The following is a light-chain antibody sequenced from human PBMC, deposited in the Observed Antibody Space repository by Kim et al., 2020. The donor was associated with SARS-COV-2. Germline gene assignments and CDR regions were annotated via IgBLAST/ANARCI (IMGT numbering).Light chain of an antibody. CDR2: DVS. CDR1: SSDIGGYNY. CDR3: SSYTSGSTLV. J-gene: IGLJ3*02. Sequence: QSALTQPASVSGSPGQSITITCTGTSSDIGGYNYVSWYQQHPGEAPKLIIYDVSARPSGVSNRFSGSKSGNTASLTISGLRTEDEADFYCSSYTSGSTLVFGGGTKLTVL. V-gene: IGLV2-14*03.